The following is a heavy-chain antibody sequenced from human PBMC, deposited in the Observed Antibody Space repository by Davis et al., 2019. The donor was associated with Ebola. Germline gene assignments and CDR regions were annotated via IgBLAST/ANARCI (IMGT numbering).Heavy chain of an antibody. J-gene: IGHJ2*01. CDR3: ARPASRYWYFDL. CDR1: SGLVSGYY. Sequence: SETLSLTCTVSSGLVSGYYWTWIRQPPGKGLEWIGYIYYSGSTNYNPSLKSRVTISVDTSKNQFSLRLYSVTAADTAVYYCARPASRYWYFDLWGRGTLVTVSS. V-gene: IGHV4-59*08. CDR2: IYYSGST. D-gene: IGHD6-25*01.